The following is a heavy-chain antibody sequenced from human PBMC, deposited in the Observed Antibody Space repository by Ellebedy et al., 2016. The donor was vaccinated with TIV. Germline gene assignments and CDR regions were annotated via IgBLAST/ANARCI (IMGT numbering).Heavy chain of an antibody. D-gene: IGHD3-10*02. V-gene: IGHV4-39*07. CDR2: IYYTGTT. CDR1: GGSISSSSYY. J-gene: IGHJ4*02. CDR3: ASTLTITIFLY. Sequence: MPSETLSLTCTVSGGSISSSSYYWGWIRQPPGKGREWVASIYYTGTTYYNPSLKSRVTISLDTSKNQVSMKLTSVTAADTAVYYCASTLTITIFLYWGQGTPVTVSS.